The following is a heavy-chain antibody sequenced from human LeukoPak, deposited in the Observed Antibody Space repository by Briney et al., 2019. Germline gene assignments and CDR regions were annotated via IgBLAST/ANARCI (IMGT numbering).Heavy chain of an antibody. CDR1: GGSFSGYY. CDR3: GKGVLLDY. V-gene: IGHV4-34*01. J-gene: IGHJ4*02. Sequence: SETLSLTCAVYGGSFSGYYWSWIRQPPGKGLECIGEINHSGSTNYNPSLKSRVTISVDTSKNQFALKLSSVTAGDTAVYYCGKGVLLDYWGQGTLVTVSS. CDR2: INHSGST. D-gene: IGHD2-15*01.